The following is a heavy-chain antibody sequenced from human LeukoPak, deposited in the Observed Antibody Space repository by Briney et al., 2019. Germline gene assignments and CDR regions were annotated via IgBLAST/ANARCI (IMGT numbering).Heavy chain of an antibody. CDR2: IYDSGST. D-gene: IGHD4-17*01. Sequence: SETLSLTCTVSGGSISSYYWSWIRQPPGKGLEWIGYIYDSGSTYYNPSLKSRVTISVDTSKNQFSLKLSSVTAADTAVYYCASIRQPTTVTTFWGQGTLVTVSS. CDR3: ASIRQPTTVTTF. J-gene: IGHJ4*02. CDR1: GGSISSYY. V-gene: IGHV4-59*12.